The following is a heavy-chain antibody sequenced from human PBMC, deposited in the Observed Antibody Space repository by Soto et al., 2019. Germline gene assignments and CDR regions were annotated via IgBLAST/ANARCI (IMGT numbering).Heavy chain of an antibody. Sequence: QVQLQQSGPGLVKPSETLSLTCSVSSGPTSSHNWGWIRQTPGRGLEWIGYVDSTGGTSYNPSLNSRVTTSADTSTHPTSPTLTAVTAPDTDVYYCVRQGIGNLHGLVDVWCQGTTVRVSS. CDR1: SGPTSSHN. J-gene: IGHJ6*02. CDR2: VDSTGGT. V-gene: IGHV4-59*08. CDR3: VRQGIGNLHGLVDV. D-gene: IGHD1-1*01.